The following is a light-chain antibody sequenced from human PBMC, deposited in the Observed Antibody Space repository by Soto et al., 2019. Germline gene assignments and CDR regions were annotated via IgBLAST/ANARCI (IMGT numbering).Light chain of an antibody. Sequence: EVVLTQSPATLSLFPGERATLSCRASQSVSSSLAWYQQKPGQPPRVLIYDTSNRATGIPARFSGSGSGTDFTLTISSLETEDFAVYYCHLRSNWWTFGQGTKVEI. CDR1: QSVSSS. J-gene: IGKJ1*01. CDR3: HLRSNWWT. V-gene: IGKV3-11*01. CDR2: DTS.